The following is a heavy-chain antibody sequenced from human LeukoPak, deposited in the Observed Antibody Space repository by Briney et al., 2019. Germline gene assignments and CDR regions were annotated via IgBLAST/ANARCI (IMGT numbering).Heavy chain of an antibody. Sequence: GGSLRLSCAASGFTFSSYWMHWVRHAPGKGLVWVSRINSDGSSTIYADSVKGRFTISRDNAKNTLYLQMNSLRAEDTAVYYCARDRDYDRSGYPIAYNWFDPWGQGTLVTVSS. V-gene: IGHV3-74*01. CDR2: INSDGSST. J-gene: IGHJ5*02. D-gene: IGHD3-22*01. CDR3: ARDRDYDRSGYPIAYNWFDP. CDR1: GFTFSSYW.